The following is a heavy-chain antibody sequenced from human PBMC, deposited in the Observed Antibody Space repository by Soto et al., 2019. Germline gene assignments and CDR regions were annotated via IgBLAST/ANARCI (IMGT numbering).Heavy chain of an antibody. CDR2: IYPGDSDT. V-gene: IGHV5-51*01. Sequence: GESLKISCKGSGYSFTSYWIGWVRQMPGKGLEWMGIIYPGDSDTRYSPSFQGQVTISADKSISTAYLQWSSLKASDTAMYYCARSPSELRYFDWLSDWFDPWGQGTLVTVSS. D-gene: IGHD3-9*01. CDR3: ARSPSELRYFDWLSDWFDP. CDR1: GYSFTSYW. J-gene: IGHJ5*02.